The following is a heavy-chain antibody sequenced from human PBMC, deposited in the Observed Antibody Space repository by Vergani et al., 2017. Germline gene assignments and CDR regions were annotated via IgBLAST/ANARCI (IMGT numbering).Heavy chain of an antibody. CDR3: AADGDYGVVGYFQH. V-gene: IGHV1-2*02. CDR2: INPNSGGT. Sequence: QVQLVQSGAEVKKPGASVKVSCKASGYTFTGYYMHWVRQAPGQGLEWMGWINPNSGGTNYAQKFQGRVTMTRDTSTSTVYMELSSLRSEDTAVYYCAADGDYGVVGYFQHWGQGTLVTVSS. J-gene: IGHJ1*01. D-gene: IGHD4-17*01. CDR1: GYTFTGYY.